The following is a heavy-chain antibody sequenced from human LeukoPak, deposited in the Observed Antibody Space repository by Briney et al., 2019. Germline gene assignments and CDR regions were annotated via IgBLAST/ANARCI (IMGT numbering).Heavy chain of an antibody. J-gene: IGHJ5*02. D-gene: IGHD6-19*01. Sequence: PSETLSLTCTVSGGSISSYHWSWIRQPPGKGLEWIGYIYYSGSTNYNPSLKSRVTISVDTSKNQFSLKLSSVTAADTAVYYCARHRSGRYRQKSWFDPWGQGTLVTVSS. CDR3: ARHRSGRYRQKSWFDP. V-gene: IGHV4-59*08. CDR2: IYYSGST. CDR1: GGSISSYH.